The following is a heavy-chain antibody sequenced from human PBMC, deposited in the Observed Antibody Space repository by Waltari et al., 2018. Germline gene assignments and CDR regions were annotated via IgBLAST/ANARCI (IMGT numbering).Heavy chain of an antibody. Sequence: QLQLQESGPGLVKPSETLSLTCTVSGGSISSSSYYWGWIRQPPGKGLEWIGSIYYSGSTYYNPSLKSRVTISIDTSKNQFSLKLSAVTAADTAVYYCVKSYGDGHYYYYGMDVWGQGTTVTVSS. V-gene: IGHV4-39*07. CDR3: VKSYGDGHYYYYGMDV. CDR1: GGSISSSSYY. J-gene: IGHJ6*02. D-gene: IGHD4-17*01. CDR2: IYYSGST.